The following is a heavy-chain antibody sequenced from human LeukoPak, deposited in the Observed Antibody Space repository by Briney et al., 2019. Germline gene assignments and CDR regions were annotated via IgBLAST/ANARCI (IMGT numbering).Heavy chain of an antibody. Sequence: GRSLRLSCAASGFTFSSYAMHWVRQAPGKGLEWVAVISYDGSNKYYADSVKGRFTLSRDNSKNPLYLQMNSLRAEDTAVYYCARAGYSYGRFVFDWFDPWGQGTLVTVSS. CDR3: ARAGYSYGRFVFDWFDP. CDR1: GFTFSSYA. D-gene: IGHD5-18*01. CDR2: ISYDGSNK. V-gene: IGHV3-30-3*01. J-gene: IGHJ5*02.